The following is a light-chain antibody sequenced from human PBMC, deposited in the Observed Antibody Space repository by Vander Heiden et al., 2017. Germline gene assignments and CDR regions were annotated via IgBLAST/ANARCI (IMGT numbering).Light chain of an antibody. CDR1: QTIGNY. CDR3: QQSVNSLYT. J-gene: IGKJ3*01. CDR2: GAS. V-gene: IGKV1-39*01. Sequence: DIQMTQSPSSLAASVGDIVTITCRTSQTIGNYLNWYQQKPGRAPKLLIYGASSFQRGVPSRFSGSGSDTNFTLTISRLQPEDFATYYCQQSVNSLYTFGHGTKVNIK.